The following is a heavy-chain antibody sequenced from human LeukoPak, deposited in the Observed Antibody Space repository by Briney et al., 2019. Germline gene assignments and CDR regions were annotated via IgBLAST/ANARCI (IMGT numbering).Heavy chain of an antibody. V-gene: IGHV4-38-2*02. D-gene: IGHD3-22*01. CDR1: GYSISSGYY. J-gene: IGHJ3*02. CDR3: ARYGKITMIVVDAFDI. CDR2: IYHSGST. Sequence: PSETLSLTCTVSGYSISSGYYWGWIQQPPGKGLEWIGGIYHSGSTYYNPSLKSRVTISVDTSKNQFSLKLSSVTAADTAVYYCARYGKITMIVVDAFDIWGQGTMVAVSS.